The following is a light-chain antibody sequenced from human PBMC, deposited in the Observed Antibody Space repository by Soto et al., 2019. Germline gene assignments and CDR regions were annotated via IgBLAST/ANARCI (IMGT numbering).Light chain of an antibody. CDR2: GAS. CDR3: QQYNNWPRT. Sequence: EIVMTQSPATLSVSPGERATLSCRALQSVSSNLAWYQQKPGQATRLLIYGASTRATGIPARFSGSGSGTEFTLTISSLQSEDFAVYYCQQYNNWPRTFGQGTKVEIK. J-gene: IGKJ1*01. V-gene: IGKV3-15*01. CDR1: QSVSSN.